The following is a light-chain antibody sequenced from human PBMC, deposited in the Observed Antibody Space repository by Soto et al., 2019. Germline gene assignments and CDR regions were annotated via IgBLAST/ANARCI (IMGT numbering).Light chain of an antibody. V-gene: IGLV1-44*01. CDR2: NNN. J-gene: IGLJ2*01. CDR3: AAWDDSLNGVL. CDR1: SSNIGSNT. Sequence: QPVLTQPPSGTTTPGQRGSITNTRSSSNIGSNTVNWYQQLPGTAPKLLIYNNNQRPSGVPDRISGSKSATSASLAISGLQSEDEADYYCAAWDDSLNGVLFGGGTKVTVL.